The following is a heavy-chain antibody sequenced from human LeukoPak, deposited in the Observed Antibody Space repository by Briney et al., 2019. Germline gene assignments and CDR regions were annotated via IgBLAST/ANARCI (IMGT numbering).Heavy chain of an antibody. Sequence: GGSLRLSCAVSEFTFSHFAMHWVRQAPGKGLEWVAVVSSHGNDGYYADSVKGRFTISRDNSKNTLCLQIDSLRAEDTAIYYCTRDAYNFNDFDYWGQGTLVTVSS. CDR2: VSSHGNDG. D-gene: IGHD5-24*01. J-gene: IGHJ4*02. CDR1: EFTFSHFA. V-gene: IGHV3-30*01. CDR3: TRDAYNFNDFDY.